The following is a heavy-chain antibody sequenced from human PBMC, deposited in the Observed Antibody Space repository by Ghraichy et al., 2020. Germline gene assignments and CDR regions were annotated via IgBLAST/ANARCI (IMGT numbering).Heavy chain of an antibody. CDR1: ELTVSKNY. CDR2: LYSGGNT. CDR3: ARVGTDTSKHYYYYMDV. D-gene: IGHD5-18*01. J-gene: IGHJ6*03. V-gene: IGHV3-66*01. Sequence: GGSLRLSCVASELTVSKNYMSWVRQAPGKGPAWVAVLYSGGNTYYANSVKGRFTISRDNSKNTLYLQMSSLRAEDTGVYYCARVGTDTSKHYYYYMDVWGRGVTVTVSS.